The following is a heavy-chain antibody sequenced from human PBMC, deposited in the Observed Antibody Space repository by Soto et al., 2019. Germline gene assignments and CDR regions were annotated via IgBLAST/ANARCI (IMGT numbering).Heavy chain of an antibody. V-gene: IGHV3-23*01. J-gene: IGHJ4*02. CDR1: GFTFSSYA. Sequence: GGSLRLSCAASGFTFSSYAMSWVRQAPGKGLEWVSAISGSGGSTYYADSVKGRFTISRDNSKNTLYLQMNSLRAEDTAVYYCAKDVTNPGSPIVVVPAVADYWGQGTLVTVSS. CDR2: ISGSGGST. D-gene: IGHD2-2*01. CDR3: AKDVTNPGSPIVVVPAVADY.